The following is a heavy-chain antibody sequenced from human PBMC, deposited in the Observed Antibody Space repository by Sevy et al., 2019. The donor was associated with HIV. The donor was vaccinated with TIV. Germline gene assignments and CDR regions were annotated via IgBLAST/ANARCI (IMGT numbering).Heavy chain of an antibody. Sequence: GGSLRLSCAASGFTFSSYAMTWVRQAPGKGLEWVSSISGSGGSISYAASVKGRFTISRDNSKNTLYLQMNSLRAEDTALYYCAKRATTVTTWSFDYWGQGTLVTVSS. CDR2: ISGSGGSI. V-gene: IGHV3-23*01. CDR1: GFTFSSYA. D-gene: IGHD4-17*01. CDR3: AKRATTVTTWSFDY. J-gene: IGHJ4*02.